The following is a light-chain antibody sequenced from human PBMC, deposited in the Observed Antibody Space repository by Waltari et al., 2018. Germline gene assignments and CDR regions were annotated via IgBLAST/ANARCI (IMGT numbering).Light chain of an antibody. J-gene: IGLJ3*02. CDR1: SSDIGANNH. CDR3: SSYTITYTRV. CDR2: HVT. Sequence: QSALTQPASVSGSPGQSITISCTGTSSDIGANNHVSWYRQHPGKAPKLILYHVTTRPSGVSNRFSGSKSGNTASLTSSGLQAEDEADYFCSSYTITYTRVFGGGTKLTVL. V-gene: IGLV2-14*01.